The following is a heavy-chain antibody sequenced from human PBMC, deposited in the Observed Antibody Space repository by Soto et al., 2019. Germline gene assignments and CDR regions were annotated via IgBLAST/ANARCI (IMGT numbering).Heavy chain of an antibody. D-gene: IGHD6-13*01. J-gene: IGHJ5*02. CDR3: SREYLAAAGRNGFDP. Sequence: QVQLVQSGAEVKKPGDSVKVSCKAYGYTFTGYYMHWVRQAPGQGLEWMGWINHNSGGTNYAQKFQGRVTMTRDTSISTAYMELRRLRSDDTAVYYCSREYLAAAGRNGFDPWGQGTLVTGSS. V-gene: IGHV1-2*02. CDR2: INHNSGGT. CDR1: GYTFTGYY.